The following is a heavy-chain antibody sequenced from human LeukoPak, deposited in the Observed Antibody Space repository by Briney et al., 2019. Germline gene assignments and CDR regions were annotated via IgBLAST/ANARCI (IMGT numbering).Heavy chain of an antibody. CDR2: IYYSGST. D-gene: IGHD3-10*01. J-gene: IGHJ3*02. CDR3: ARDFSYYYGSGSYTGAFDI. Sequence: SETLSLTCAVSGGSISSGGYSWSWIRQPPGKGLEWIGYIYYSGSTYYNPSLKSRVTISVDTSKNQFSLKLSSVTAADTAVYYCARDFSYYYGSGSYTGAFDIWGQGTMVTVSS. CDR1: GGSISSGGYS. V-gene: IGHV4-30-4*07.